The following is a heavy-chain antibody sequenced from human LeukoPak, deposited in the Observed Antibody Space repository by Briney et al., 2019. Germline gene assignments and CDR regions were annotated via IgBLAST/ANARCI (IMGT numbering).Heavy chain of an antibody. CDR2: IHHDGSNK. CDR1: GFPFSSYG. D-gene: IGHD5-18*01. V-gene: IGHV3-30*02. J-gene: IGHJ4*02. Sequence: HPGGSLRLSYAASGFPFSSYGMHWVRQAPSKGLDWVAFIHHDGSNKYYADSVKGRFTISRDNPKNTLYRQMNSLRAEDTAVYYCVEGGAARFDYWGQGTLVAVSS. CDR3: VEGGAARFDY.